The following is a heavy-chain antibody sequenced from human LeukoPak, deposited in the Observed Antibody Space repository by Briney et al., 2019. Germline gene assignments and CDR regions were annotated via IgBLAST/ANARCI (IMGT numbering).Heavy chain of an antibody. V-gene: IGHV3-30*02. D-gene: IGHD2-2*01. CDR3: AKLPQSDIVVVPAAQG. CDR1: GFTFSSYG. CDR2: IRYDGNNK. Sequence: PGGSLRLSCAASGFTFSSYGMHWVRQAPGKGLEWVAFIRYDGNNKYYADSVKGRFTISRDNSKNTLYLQMNSLRAEDTAVYYCAKLPQSDIVVVPAAQGWGQGTLVTVSS. J-gene: IGHJ4*02.